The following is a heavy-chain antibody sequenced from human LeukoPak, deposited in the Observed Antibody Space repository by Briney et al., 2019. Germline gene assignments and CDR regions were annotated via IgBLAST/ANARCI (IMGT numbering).Heavy chain of an antibody. Sequence: PGGSLRLSCAASGFTFSSYSMNWVRQAPGKGLEWVSSISSSSGYIYYADSVKGRFTISRDNAKNSLYLQMNSLRAEDTAVYYCARDDSKFYYYMDVWGKGTTVTVSS. CDR1: GFTFSSYS. CDR3: ARDDSKFYYYMDV. V-gene: IGHV3-21*01. CDR2: ISSSSGYI. D-gene: IGHD2-21*02. J-gene: IGHJ6*03.